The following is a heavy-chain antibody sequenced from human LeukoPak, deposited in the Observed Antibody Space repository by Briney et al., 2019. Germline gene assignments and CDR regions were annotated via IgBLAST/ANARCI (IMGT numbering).Heavy chain of an antibody. V-gene: IGHV3-15*01. CDR2: IRSKTHGGTT. D-gene: IGHD3-10*01. CDR1: GFTVSSNY. Sequence: PGGSLRLSCAASGFTVSSNYMSWVRQAPGKGLEWVGRIRSKTHGGTTDYAAPVSGRFTISRDDSKNALYLQMHSLKVEDTAVYYCTPLWFGEYLGDSWGQGTLVTVSS. J-gene: IGHJ5*02. CDR3: TPLWFGEYLGDS.